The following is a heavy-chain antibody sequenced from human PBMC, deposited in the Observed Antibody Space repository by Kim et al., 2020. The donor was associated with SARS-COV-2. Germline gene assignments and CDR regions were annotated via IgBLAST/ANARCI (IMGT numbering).Heavy chain of an antibody. CDR3: ARGLHYYYIDV. J-gene: IGHJ6*03. CDR2: ISNGISTI. CDR1: GFTFSPYN. V-gene: IGHV3-48*02. Sequence: GGSLRLSCVASGFTFSPYNFNWVRQAPGKGLELVSYISNGISTIYYADSVKGRFTISRDNAKSSLYLQMDSLTDEDTAVYYCARGLHYYYIDVWGKGTTVTVSS.